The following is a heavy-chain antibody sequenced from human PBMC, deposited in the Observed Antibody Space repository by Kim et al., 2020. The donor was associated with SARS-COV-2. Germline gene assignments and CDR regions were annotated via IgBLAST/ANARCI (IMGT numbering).Heavy chain of an antibody. J-gene: IGHJ4*02. CDR1: GGSFSGYY. CDR2: INHSGST. V-gene: IGHV4-34*01. Sequence: SETLSLTCAVYGGSFSGYYWSWIRQPPGKGLEWIGEINHSGSTNYNPSLKSRVTISVDTSKNQFSLKLSSVTAADTAVYYCARGVPHDYWGQGTLVTVSS. CDR3: ARGVPHDY.